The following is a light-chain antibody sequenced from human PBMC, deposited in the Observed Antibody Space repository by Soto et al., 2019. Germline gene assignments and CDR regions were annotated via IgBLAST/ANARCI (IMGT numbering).Light chain of an antibody. V-gene: IGKV3-20*01. Sequence: EVVLTQSPGTLSLSPGESATVSCRASQSIIHGFLAWYQQKPGQAPTLLIYGASSRATGVPDRFSGSGSGTDFTLTITRLEPEDSAVYYCQQYSSPAYTFGQGTKLEI. CDR3: QQYSSPAYT. CDR1: QSIIHGF. CDR2: GAS. J-gene: IGKJ2*01.